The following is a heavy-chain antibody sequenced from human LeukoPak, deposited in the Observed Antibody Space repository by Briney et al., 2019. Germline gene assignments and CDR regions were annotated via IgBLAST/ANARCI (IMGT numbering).Heavy chain of an antibody. Sequence: PSETLSLTCTVSGGSISSYYWSWIRQPPGKGLEWIGSIYYSGSTYYNPSLKSRVTISVDTSKNQFSLKLSSVTAADTAVYYCARIVGAQAHAFDIWGQGTMVTVSS. D-gene: IGHD1-26*01. J-gene: IGHJ3*02. CDR1: GGSISSYY. V-gene: IGHV4-59*12. CDR2: IYYSGST. CDR3: ARIVGAQAHAFDI.